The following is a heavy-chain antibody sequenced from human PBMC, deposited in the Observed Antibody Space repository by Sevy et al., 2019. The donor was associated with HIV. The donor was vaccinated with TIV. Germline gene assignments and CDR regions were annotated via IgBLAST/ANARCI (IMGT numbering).Heavy chain of an antibody. J-gene: IGHJ4*02. CDR2: IYYGGST. Sequence: SETLSLTCTVSGGSISSSGYYWGWIRQPPGKGLEWIGSIYYGGSTYYNPSLKSRITISVDTSKNHFSLKLGSVTAADTVVYYCARVSMIVVVITDDWGYYFDYWGQGTLVTVSS. CDR1: GGSISSSGYY. CDR3: ARVSMIVVVITDDWGYYFDY. D-gene: IGHD3-22*01. V-gene: IGHV4-39*02.